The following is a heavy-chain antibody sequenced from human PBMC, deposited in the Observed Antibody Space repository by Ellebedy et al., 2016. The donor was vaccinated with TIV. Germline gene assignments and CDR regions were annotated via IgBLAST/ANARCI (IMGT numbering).Heavy chain of an antibody. D-gene: IGHD3-10*01. J-gene: IGHJ5*02. CDR1: GFTFSDYY. Sequence: GGSLRLSCAASGFTFSDYYMSWIRQAPGKGLEWVSYISSSGSTIYYADSVKGRFTISRDNSKNTLYVQMNSLRAEDTAVYYCARDLMASNWFDPWGQGTLVTVSS. CDR3: ARDLMASNWFDP. V-gene: IGHV3-11*01. CDR2: ISSSGSTI.